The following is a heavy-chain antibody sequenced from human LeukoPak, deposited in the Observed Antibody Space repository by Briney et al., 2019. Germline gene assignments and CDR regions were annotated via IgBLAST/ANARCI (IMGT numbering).Heavy chain of an antibody. J-gene: IGHJ4*01. V-gene: IGHV3-23*01. CDR3: AKGIYSSGWSYFHY. CDR1: GFTFSNSA. Sequence: PGGSLRLSCAASGFTFSNSAMSWVSQAPGKGLEWVSTLSGSGITTYYADSVKGRFTISRDNSKNTLYLQMNSLRAEDTAVYYCAKGIYSSGWSYFHYWGHGTLVNVSS. D-gene: IGHD6-19*01. CDR2: LSGSGITT.